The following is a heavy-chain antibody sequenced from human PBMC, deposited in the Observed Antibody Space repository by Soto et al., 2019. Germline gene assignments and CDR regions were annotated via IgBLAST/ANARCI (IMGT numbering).Heavy chain of an antibody. CDR2: IYPGDSDT. J-gene: IGHJ6*02. CDR3: ATEPYSSSYYYGMDV. Sequence: PGESLKISCKGSGYSFTSYWIGWVRQMPGKGLEWMGIIYPGDSDTRYSPSFQGQVTISADKSISTAYLQWSSLKASDTAMYYCATEPYSSSYYYGMDVWGQGTTVTASS. V-gene: IGHV5-51*01. CDR1: GYSFTSYW. D-gene: IGHD6-13*01.